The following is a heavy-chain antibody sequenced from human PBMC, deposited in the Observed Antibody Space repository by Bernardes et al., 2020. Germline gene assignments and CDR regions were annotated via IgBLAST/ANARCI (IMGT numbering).Heavy chain of an antibody. CDR2: MNPNSGNT. V-gene: IGHV1-8*01. CDR1: GYTFTSYD. D-gene: IGHD5-12*01. J-gene: IGHJ4*02. CDR3: ARVVPSGYGNDY. Sequence: ASVKVSCKASGYTFTSYDINWVRQATGQGLEWMGWMNPNSGNTGYAQKFQGRVTMTRNTSISTAYMELSSLRSEDTAVYYCARVVPSGYGNDYWGQGTLVTVSS.